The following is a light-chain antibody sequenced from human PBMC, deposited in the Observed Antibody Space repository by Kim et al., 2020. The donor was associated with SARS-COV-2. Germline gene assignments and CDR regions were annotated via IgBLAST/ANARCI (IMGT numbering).Light chain of an antibody. CDR2: GTS. J-gene: IGKJ1*01. Sequence: SPGHSATLACRASQSVGRSYFACYQQKPGQAPTLLVYGTSSRATGIPDRFSGSGSATDFTLTISRLEPEDFAVYFCHQYDRSPRTFGQGTKVDIK. CDR1: QSVGRSY. CDR3: HQYDRSPRT. V-gene: IGKV3-20*01.